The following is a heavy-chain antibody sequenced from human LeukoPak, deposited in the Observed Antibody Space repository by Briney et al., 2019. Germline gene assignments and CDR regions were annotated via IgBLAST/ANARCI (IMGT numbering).Heavy chain of an antibody. J-gene: IGHJ4*02. V-gene: IGHV4-59*01. CDR1: GGSIGSYY. CDR2: IYYSGST. D-gene: IGHD6-13*01. Sequence: PSETLSLTCTVSGGSIGSYYWSWIRQPPGKGLEWIGYIYYSGSTNYNPSLKSRVTISVDTSKNQFSLKLSSVTAADTAVYYCARVGELVDDWGQGTLVTVSS. CDR3: ARVGELVDD.